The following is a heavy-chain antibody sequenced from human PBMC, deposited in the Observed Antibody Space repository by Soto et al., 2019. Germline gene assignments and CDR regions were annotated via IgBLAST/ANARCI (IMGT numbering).Heavy chain of an antibody. CDR1: GYTFTGYY. D-gene: IGHD3-22*01. Sequence: AASVKVSCKASGYTFTGYYMHWVRQAPGQGLEWMGWINPNSGGTNYAQKFQGRVTMTRDTSISTAYMELSRLRSDDTAVYYCARALYYYDSSGPKSDAFDIWGQGTMVTVSS. CDR3: ARALYYYDSSGPKSDAFDI. CDR2: INPNSGGT. J-gene: IGHJ3*02. V-gene: IGHV1-2*02.